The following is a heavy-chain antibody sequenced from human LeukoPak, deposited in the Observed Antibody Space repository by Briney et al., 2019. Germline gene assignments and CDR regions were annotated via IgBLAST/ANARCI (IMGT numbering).Heavy chain of an antibody. CDR3: ARAGGYSSSSLGFDY. CDR1: GGSFIGYY. CDR2: INHSGST. Sequence: SETLSLTCAVYGGSFIGYYWSWIRQPPGKGLEWIGEINHSGSTNYNPSLKSRVTISVDTSKNQFSLKLSSVTAADTAVYYCARAGGYSSSSLGFDYWGQGTLVTVSS. J-gene: IGHJ4*02. D-gene: IGHD6-6*01. V-gene: IGHV4-34*01.